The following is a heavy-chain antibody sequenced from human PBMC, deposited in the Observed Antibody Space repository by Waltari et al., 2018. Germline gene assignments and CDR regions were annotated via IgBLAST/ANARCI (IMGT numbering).Heavy chain of an antibody. D-gene: IGHD3-16*01. Sequence: EVQLVESGGGLVQPGGSLRLSCAASGFTFSSYWMSWVRQAPGKGREWVANIKQDGSEKYYVDSVKGRFTISRDNAKNSLYLQMNSLRAEDTAVYYCARERDGGSQPFDYWGQGTLVTVSS. CDR2: IKQDGSEK. CDR1: GFTFSSYW. J-gene: IGHJ4*02. V-gene: IGHV3-7*01. CDR3: ARERDGGSQPFDY.